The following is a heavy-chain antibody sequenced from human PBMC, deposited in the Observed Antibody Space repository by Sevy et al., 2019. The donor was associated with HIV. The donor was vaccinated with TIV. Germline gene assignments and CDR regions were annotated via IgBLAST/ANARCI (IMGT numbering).Heavy chain of an antibody. CDR2: ISYDGSNK. CDR3: ARGPLVRGHFDY. J-gene: IGHJ4*02. Sequence: GGSLRLSCAASGFTFSSYAMHWVRQAPGKGLEWVAVISYDGSNKYYADSVKGRFTISRDNSKNTLYLQMNSLRAEDTAEYYCARGPLVRGHFDYWGQGTLVTVSS. V-gene: IGHV3-30-3*01. CDR1: GFTFSSYA. D-gene: IGHD3-10*01.